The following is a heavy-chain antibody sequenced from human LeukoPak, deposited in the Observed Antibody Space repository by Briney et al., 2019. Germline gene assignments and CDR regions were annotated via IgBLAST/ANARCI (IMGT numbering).Heavy chain of an antibody. CDR3: ARGAHNWNPPMAFDI. Sequence: GGSLRLSCAASGFTFSSYGMHWVRQATGKGLEWVSAIGTAGDTYYPGSVKGRFTISRENAKNSLYLQMNSLRAGDTAVYYCARGAHNWNPPMAFDIWGQGTMVTVSS. J-gene: IGHJ3*02. CDR2: IGTAGDT. D-gene: IGHD1-20*01. CDR1: GFTFSSYG. V-gene: IGHV3-13*01.